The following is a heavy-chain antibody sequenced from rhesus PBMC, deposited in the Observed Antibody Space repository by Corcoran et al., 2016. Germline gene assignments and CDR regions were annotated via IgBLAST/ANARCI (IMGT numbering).Heavy chain of an antibody. Sequence: QLQLQESGPGLVKPSETLSVTCAVSSGSISSSYWSWVRQAPGKGLEWIGYIYGRGSGTNHNPSLKSQGTLSVDTSKNQLCLKRSAVTAADTDVYYGASESYYSGSSLHYWGQGVLVTVSS. CDR2: IYGRGSGT. CDR3: ASESYYSGSSLHY. CDR1: SGSISSSY. D-gene: IGHD3-16*01. J-gene: IGHJ4*01. V-gene: IGHV4-169*02.